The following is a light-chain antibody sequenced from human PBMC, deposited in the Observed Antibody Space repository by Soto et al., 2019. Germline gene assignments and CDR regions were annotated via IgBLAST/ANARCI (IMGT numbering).Light chain of an antibody. Sequence: QPVLTQSPSASASLGASVTVTCTLSSGHSSNAVAWHQQQPEKGPRYLMRLNSDGSHSKGDGIPDRFTGSSSGADRYLTISSIQSEDEADYYCQTWGTGIVVFGGGTKLTVL. CDR3: QTWGTGIVV. J-gene: IGLJ3*02. V-gene: IGLV4-69*01. CDR1: SGHSSNA. CDR2: LNSDGSH.